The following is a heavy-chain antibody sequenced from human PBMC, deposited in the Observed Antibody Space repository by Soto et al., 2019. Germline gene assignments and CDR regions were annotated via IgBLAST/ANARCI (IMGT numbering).Heavy chain of an antibody. Sequence: SETLSLTCTVSGGSISSGDYYWSCIRQPPGKGLEWIGYISYSGSAYYNPSLKSRFTISIDTSKKQFSLNLRSLRSDDTAVYYCARTGSSWTNYYYGMDVWGQGTTVTVSS. D-gene: IGHD6-13*01. CDR3: ARTGSSWTNYYYGMDV. CDR1: GGSISSGDYY. J-gene: IGHJ6*02. CDR2: ISYSGSA. V-gene: IGHV4-30-4*02.